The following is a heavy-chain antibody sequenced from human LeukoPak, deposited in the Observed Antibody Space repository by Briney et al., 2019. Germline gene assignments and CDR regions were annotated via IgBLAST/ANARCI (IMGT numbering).Heavy chain of an antibody. J-gene: IGHJ6*02. Sequence: PGGSLRLSCAASGFTFSSYAMTWVRQAPGKGLEWVSSISGSGDYTNYAGSVKGRFTISRDNSKNTLYLQMNSLRAEDTAVYYCAKSGGSSAQANMGMDVWGQGTTVTVSS. CDR1: GFTFSSYA. D-gene: IGHD1-26*01. CDR3: AKSGGSSAQANMGMDV. V-gene: IGHV3-23*01. CDR2: ISGSGDYT.